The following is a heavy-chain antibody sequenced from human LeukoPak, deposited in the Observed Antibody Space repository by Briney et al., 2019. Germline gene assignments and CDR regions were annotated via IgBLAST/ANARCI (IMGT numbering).Heavy chain of an antibody. CDR1: GLTFNRYS. J-gene: IGHJ4*02. CDR3: VRERRLYGDGVGAFDY. Sequence: GGSLRLSCAASGLTFNRYSMHWVRQAPGTGLVWVSRISTAGTSTSYADSVKGRFTMSRDNAKSTLYLQMNGLRDDDTAVYYCVRERRLYGDGVGAFDYWGQGTLVTVSS. D-gene: IGHD4-17*01. CDR2: ISTAGTST. V-gene: IGHV3-74*01.